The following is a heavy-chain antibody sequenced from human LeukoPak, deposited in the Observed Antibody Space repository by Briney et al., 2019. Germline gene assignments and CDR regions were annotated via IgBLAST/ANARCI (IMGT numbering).Heavy chain of an antibody. D-gene: IGHD6-13*01. CDR2: FDPEDGET. CDR1: GYTLTELS. J-gene: IGHJ6*02. Sequence: ASVKVSCKVSGYTLTELSMHWVRQAPGKGLEWMGGFDPEDGETIYAQKFQGRVTMTEDTSTDTAYMELSSLRSEDTAVYYCATSAAGPAYYYYSGMDVWGQGTTVTVSS. CDR3: ATSAAGPAYYYYSGMDV. V-gene: IGHV1-24*01.